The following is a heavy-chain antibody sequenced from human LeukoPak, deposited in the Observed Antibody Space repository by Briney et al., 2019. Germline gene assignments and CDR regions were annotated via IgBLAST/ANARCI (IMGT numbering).Heavy chain of an antibody. CDR2: ISSSGRTI. J-gene: IGHJ4*02. CDR3: ASTPRVAVAADY. D-gene: IGHD6-19*01. Sequence: GGSLRLSCAASGFTFISYEMNWVRQAPGKGLEWVSYISSSGRTIYYADSVKGRFTISRDNAENSLYLQMNSLRAEDTAVYYCASTPRVAVAADYWGQGTLVTVSS. CDR1: GFTFISYE. V-gene: IGHV3-48*03.